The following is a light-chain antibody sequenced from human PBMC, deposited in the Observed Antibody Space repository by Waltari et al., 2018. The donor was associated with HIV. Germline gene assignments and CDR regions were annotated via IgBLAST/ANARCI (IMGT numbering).Light chain of an antibody. J-gene: IGLJ2*01. V-gene: IGLV2-8*01. CDR1: DNDVGAHNY. Sequence: QSALTQPPPASGSPDQPVTPPCPGTDNDVGAHNYVPWYQLHPGKAPKLLIYDVTKRPSGVPDRFSGSKSGNTASLTVSGLQGDDEADYYCSSYAGSAVVFGGGTKLTVL. CDR2: DVT. CDR3: SSYAGSAVV.